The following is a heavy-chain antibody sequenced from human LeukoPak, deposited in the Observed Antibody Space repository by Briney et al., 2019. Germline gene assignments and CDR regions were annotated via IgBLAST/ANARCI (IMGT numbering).Heavy chain of an antibody. Sequence: SETLSLTCAVYGGSFSGYYWSWIRQPPGKGLEWIGDINHSVSTNYNPSLKSRVTISVDTSKNQFSLKLISVTAADTAVYYCARGQGWNWCDPWGQGTLVTVSS. CDR3: ARGQGWNWCDP. CDR2: INHSVST. J-gene: IGHJ5*02. CDR1: GGSFSGYY. D-gene: IGHD5-24*01. V-gene: IGHV4-34*01.